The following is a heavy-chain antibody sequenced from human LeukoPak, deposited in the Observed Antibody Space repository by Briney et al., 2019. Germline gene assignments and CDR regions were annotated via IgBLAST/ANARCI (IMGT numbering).Heavy chain of an antibody. CDR2: IYYSGST. J-gene: IGHJ4*02. CDR3: AREARRPNSSYFDY. Sequence: SETLSLTCTVSGGSISSGGYYWSWIRQHPGKGLEWIGYIYYSGSTYYNPSLKSRVTISVDTSKNQFSLKLSSVTAADTAVYYCAREARRPNSSYFDYWGQGTLVTVSS. CDR1: GGSISSGGYY. D-gene: IGHD2-21*01. V-gene: IGHV4-31*03.